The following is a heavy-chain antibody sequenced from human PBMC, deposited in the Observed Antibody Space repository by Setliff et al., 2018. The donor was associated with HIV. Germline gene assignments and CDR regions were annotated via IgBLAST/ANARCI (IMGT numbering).Heavy chain of an antibody. J-gene: IGHJ5*02. D-gene: IGHD3-22*01. V-gene: IGHV4-4*09. CDR3: ARQTYYYDNSGHNWFDP. CDR1: GGSISSYY. Sequence: ETLSLTCTVSGGSISSYYWSWIRQPPGKGLEWIGYINTSGTTNYNPSLKSRVTISVDTSKNQFSLKLCSVTAADTAVYFCARQTYYYDNSGHNWFDPWGQGTLVTVSS. CDR2: INTSGTT.